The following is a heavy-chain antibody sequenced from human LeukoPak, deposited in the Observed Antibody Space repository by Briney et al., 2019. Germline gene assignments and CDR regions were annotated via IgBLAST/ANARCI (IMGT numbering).Heavy chain of an antibody. CDR2: IYHSGST. Sequence: KPSETLSLTCTVSGYSISSGYYWGWIRQPPGKGLEWIGSIYHSGSTYYNPSLKSRVTISVDTSKNQFSLKLSSVTAADTAVYYCARVRVYYDSSGYPPYYFDYWGQGTLVTVSS. V-gene: IGHV4-38-2*02. CDR3: ARVRVYYDSSGYPPYYFDY. CDR1: GYSISSGYY. D-gene: IGHD3-22*01. J-gene: IGHJ4*02.